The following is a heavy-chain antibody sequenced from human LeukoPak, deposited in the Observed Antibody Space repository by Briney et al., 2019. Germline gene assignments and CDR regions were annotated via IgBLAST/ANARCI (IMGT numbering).Heavy chain of an antibody. CDR3: ARQTGSGLFILP. Sequence: SETLSLTCTVSGGSISSGAYYWNWIRQPAGKGLEWIGSIYYSGNTYYNASLKSQVSISIDTSKNQFSLKLTSVTAADTAVYYCARQTGSGLFILPGGQGTLATVSS. CDR1: GGSISSGAYY. CDR2: IYYSGNT. J-gene: IGHJ4*02. V-gene: IGHV4-39*01. D-gene: IGHD3/OR15-3a*01.